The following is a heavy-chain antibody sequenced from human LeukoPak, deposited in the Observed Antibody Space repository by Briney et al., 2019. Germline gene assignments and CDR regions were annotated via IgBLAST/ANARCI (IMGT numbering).Heavy chain of an antibody. J-gene: IGHJ4*02. Sequence: SQTLSPTCAISGDSVSSKSVTWNWIRQSPSRGLEWLGRTYYRSKWYNDYAISVKSRITINPDTSKNQFSLQLNSVTPEDTAVYYCARDPTPFTVSSVFDYWGPGTLVTVSS. CDR2: TYYRSKWYN. V-gene: IGHV6-1*01. D-gene: IGHD2-8*02. CDR3: ARDPTPFTVSSVFDY. CDR1: GDSVSSKSVT.